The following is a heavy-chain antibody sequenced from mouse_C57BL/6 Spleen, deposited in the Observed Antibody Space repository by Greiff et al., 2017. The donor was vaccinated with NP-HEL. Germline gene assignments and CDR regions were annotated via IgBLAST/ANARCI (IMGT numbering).Heavy chain of an antibody. J-gene: IGHJ2*01. Sequence: EVKLQESGPGLVKPSQSLSLTCSVTGYSITSGYYWNWIRQFPGNKLEWMGYISYDGSNNYNPSLKNRISITRDTSKNQFFLKLNSVTTEDTATYYCARDITTFDYWGQGTTLTVSS. CDR3: ARDITTFDY. D-gene: IGHD1-1*01. CDR1: GYSITSGYY. CDR2: ISYDGSN. V-gene: IGHV3-6*01.